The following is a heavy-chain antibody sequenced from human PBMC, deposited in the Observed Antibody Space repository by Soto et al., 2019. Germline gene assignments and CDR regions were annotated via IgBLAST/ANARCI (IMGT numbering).Heavy chain of an antibody. Sequence: LSLTCTVSGGSISSGGYYWSWIRQHPGKGLEWIGYIYYSGSTYYNPSLKSRVTISVDTSKNQFSLKLSSVTAADTAVYYCARASDILTGYYPYYFDYWGRGTLVTVSS. J-gene: IGHJ4*02. CDR3: ARASDILTGYYPYYFDY. D-gene: IGHD3-9*01. V-gene: IGHV4-31*03. CDR1: GGSISSGGYY. CDR2: IYYSGST.